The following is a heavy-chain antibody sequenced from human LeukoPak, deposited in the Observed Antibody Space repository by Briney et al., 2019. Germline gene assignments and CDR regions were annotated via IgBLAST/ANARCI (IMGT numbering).Heavy chain of an antibody. CDR1: GGTFSSYA. J-gene: IGHJ5*02. Sequence: GASVKVSCKASGGTFSSYAISWVRPAPGQGLEWMGRIIPILGIANYAQKFQGRVTITADKSTSTAYMELSSLRSEDTAVYYCARDLMAPYSGYDYNWFDPWGQGTLVTVSS. CDR3: ARDLMAPYSGYDYNWFDP. V-gene: IGHV1-69*04. CDR2: IIPILGIA. D-gene: IGHD5-12*01.